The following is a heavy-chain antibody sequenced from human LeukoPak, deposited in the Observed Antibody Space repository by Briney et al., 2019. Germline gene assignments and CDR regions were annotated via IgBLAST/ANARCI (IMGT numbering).Heavy chain of an antibody. V-gene: IGHV3-23*01. Sequence: GSLNLSCAASGFTFTGYAMSWVRQAPGKGLEWVSAISGSGGSTYYADSVKGRFTISRDNSKNTLYLQMNSLRAEDTAVYYCAKELLPWPEVVNWGQGTLVTVSS. D-gene: IGHD3-22*01. CDR3: AKELLPWPEVVN. J-gene: IGHJ4*02. CDR2: ISGSGGST. CDR1: GFTFTGYA.